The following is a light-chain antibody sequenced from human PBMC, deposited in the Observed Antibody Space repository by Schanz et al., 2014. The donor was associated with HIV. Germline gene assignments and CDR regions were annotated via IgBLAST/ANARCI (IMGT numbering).Light chain of an antibody. J-gene: IGLJ2*01. V-gene: IGLV1-40*01. CDR1: SSNIGAGYA. CDR2: GND. CDR3: SSYAGRNNLVV. Sequence: QSVLTQPPSVSGAPGQRVTISCTGGSSNIGAGYAVHWYQQLPGTAPKLLVYGNDNRPSGVPDRFSGSKSGTSASLAITGLQAADEADYYCSSYAGRNNLVVFGGGTKLTVL.